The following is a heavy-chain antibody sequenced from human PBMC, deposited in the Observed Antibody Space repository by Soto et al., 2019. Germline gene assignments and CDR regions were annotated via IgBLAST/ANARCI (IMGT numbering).Heavy chain of an antibody. V-gene: IGHV3-74*01. Sequence: GGSLRLSCVVSGFTFAKYWMHWVRQAPGKGLVWVARIETDGTTQTYADSVEGRFTISRDNAKNTLYLHMNSLRAEDTAVYYCGRQAALWEKVDFRGNGTPVTVSS. CDR2: IETDGTTQ. D-gene: IGHD3-10*01. J-gene: IGHJ1*01. CDR1: GFTFAKYW. CDR3: GRQAALWEKVDF.